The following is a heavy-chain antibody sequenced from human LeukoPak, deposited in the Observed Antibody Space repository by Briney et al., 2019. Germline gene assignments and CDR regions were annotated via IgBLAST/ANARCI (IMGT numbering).Heavy chain of an antibody. J-gene: IGHJ4*02. CDR2: IIPILGIA. D-gene: IGHD3-22*01. V-gene: IGHV1-69*04. Sequence: SVKVSCKASGGTFSRYAISWVRQAPGQGLDWMRRIIPILGIANYAQKFQGRVTITADKSTSTAYMELSSLRSEDTAVYYCALHYYDSSGYYAPFDYRGQGTLVTVSS. CDR3: ALHYYDSSGYYAPFDY. CDR1: GGTFSRYA.